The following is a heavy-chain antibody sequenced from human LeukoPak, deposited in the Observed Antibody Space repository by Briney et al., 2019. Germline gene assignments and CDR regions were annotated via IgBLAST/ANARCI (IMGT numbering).Heavy chain of an antibody. Sequence: PGRSLRLSCAASGFTFSSYAMHWVRQAPGKGLEWVAVISYDGSNKYYADSVKGRFTISRDNSKNTLYLQMNSLRAEDTAVYYCARFLSMVYAPYYFHYWGQGTLVTVSS. CDR1: GFTFSSYA. J-gene: IGHJ4*02. CDR3: ARFLSMVYAPYYFHY. V-gene: IGHV3-30-3*01. D-gene: IGHD2-8*01. CDR2: ISYDGSNK.